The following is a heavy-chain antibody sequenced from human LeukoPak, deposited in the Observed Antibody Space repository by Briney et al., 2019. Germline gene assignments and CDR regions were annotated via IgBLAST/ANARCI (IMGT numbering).Heavy chain of an antibody. Sequence: SETLSLTCTVSGGSISSSSYYWGWIRQPPGKGLEWIGSIYYSGSTYYNPSLKSRVTMSVDTSKNQFSLKLSSVTAADTAVYYCARLRGYSYGTSYYYYGMDVWGQGTTVTVSS. D-gene: IGHD5-18*01. J-gene: IGHJ6*02. V-gene: IGHV4-39*01. CDR2: IYYSGST. CDR3: ARLRGYSYGTSYYYYGMDV. CDR1: GGSISSSSYY.